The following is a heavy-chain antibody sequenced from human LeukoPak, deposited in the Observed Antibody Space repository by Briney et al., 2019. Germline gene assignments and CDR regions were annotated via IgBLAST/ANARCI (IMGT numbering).Heavy chain of an antibody. Sequence: PGGTLRLSCAASGFTFSSYGMSWVRQAPGKGLEWVSSISSSSSYIYYADSVKGRFTISRDNAKNSLYLQMNSLRAEDTAVYYCARTYYYGSGSYYPSDYWGQGTLVTVSS. V-gene: IGHV3-21*01. CDR2: ISSSSSYI. D-gene: IGHD3-10*01. CDR1: GFTFSSYG. CDR3: ARTYYYGSGSYYPSDY. J-gene: IGHJ4*02.